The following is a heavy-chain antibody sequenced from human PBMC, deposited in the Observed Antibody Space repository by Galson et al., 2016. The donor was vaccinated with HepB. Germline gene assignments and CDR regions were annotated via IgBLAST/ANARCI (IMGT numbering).Heavy chain of an antibody. CDR1: GFTFSSYW. Sequence: SLRLSCAASGFTFSSYWMSWVRQAPGKGLEWVVNINVDGSEEYYVDSVRGRFTISRDNAKNSMYLQMKSLRAEDTALYYCAKDRASVPDAFDIWGHGILVTVSS. CDR3: AKDRASVPDAFDI. J-gene: IGHJ3*02. V-gene: IGHV3-7*04. D-gene: IGHD2-2*01. CDR2: INVDGSEE.